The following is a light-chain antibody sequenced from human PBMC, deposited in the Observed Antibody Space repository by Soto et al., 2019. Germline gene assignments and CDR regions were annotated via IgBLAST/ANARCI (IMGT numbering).Light chain of an antibody. CDR3: QLYDNWPPFT. CDR1: QSVSSN. Sequence: EIVMTQSPATLSVSPGDTVTLSCRASQSVSSNLAWYQQKPGQAPRLLIYGTYTRATGIPDRFSGSGSGTEFTLTISSMQSEDLAVYYCQLYDNWPPFTFGPGTQVDLK. CDR2: GTY. J-gene: IGKJ3*01. V-gene: IGKV3-15*01.